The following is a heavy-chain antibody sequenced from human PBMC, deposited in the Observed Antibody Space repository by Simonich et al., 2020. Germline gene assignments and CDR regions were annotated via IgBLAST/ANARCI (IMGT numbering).Heavy chain of an antibody. Sequence: QVQLVQSGAEVKKPGASVKVSCKASGYTFTGYYMQWVRQAPGQGVEWRGWNNPKSGGKNYAKKFQGRVTMTRETSISTAYMELSRLRSDDTAVYYCARGGVQYYNYYMDVWGKGTTVTVSS. CDR1: GYTFTGYY. J-gene: IGHJ6*03. CDR2: NNPKSGGK. CDR3: ARGGVQYYNYYMDV. D-gene: IGHD3-3*01. V-gene: IGHV1-2*02.